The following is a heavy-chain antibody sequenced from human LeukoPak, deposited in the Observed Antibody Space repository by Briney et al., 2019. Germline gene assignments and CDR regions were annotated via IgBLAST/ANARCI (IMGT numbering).Heavy chain of an antibody. Sequence: GGSLRLSCGACGFSFSSYSMKWVRQAPGKGLEWVSYISSGSNTIDYADSVKGRFTISRDNAKNSLYLQMNSLRAEDTAVYYCARDLSAPPHLVTYYYYMDLWGKGAPVTVSS. J-gene: IGHJ6*03. D-gene: IGHD6-13*01. CDR3: ARDLSAPPHLVTYYYYMDL. CDR2: ISSGSNTI. V-gene: IGHV3-48*01. CDR1: GFSFSSYS.